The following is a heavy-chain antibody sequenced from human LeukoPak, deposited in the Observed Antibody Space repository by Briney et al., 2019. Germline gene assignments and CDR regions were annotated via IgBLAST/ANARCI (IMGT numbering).Heavy chain of an antibody. CDR2: IEHGGSTK. CDR1: GFAFNTYW. Sequence: GGSLRLSCAASGFAFNTYWMIWVRQAPGKGLEWVANIEHGGSTKYSVDSLTGRFTISRDNAKNTLYLQMNSLRAEDTAVYYCVRDKGGRSGAIYYDAFDVWGQGTMVTVSS. D-gene: IGHD1-26*01. V-gene: IGHV3-7*01. J-gene: IGHJ3*01. CDR3: VRDKGGRSGAIYYDAFDV.